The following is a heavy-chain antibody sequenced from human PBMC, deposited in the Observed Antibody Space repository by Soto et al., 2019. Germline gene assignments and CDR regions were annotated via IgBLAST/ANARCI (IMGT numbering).Heavy chain of an antibody. CDR3: VVWDYYDYSVDH. J-gene: IGHJ4*02. CDR1: GYVFTAHG. CDR2: INIQNGNT. D-gene: IGHD3-16*01. Sequence: QLVQSGPEVKKPGASMTVSCQTSGYVFTAHGIRWVRQAPGQGPEWMGWINIQNGNTNYTEKFQGRLTMTTDTSTSTAYMELKNLISDDTAVYYCVVWDYYDYSVDHWGQGTLVTVYS. V-gene: IGHV1-18*01.